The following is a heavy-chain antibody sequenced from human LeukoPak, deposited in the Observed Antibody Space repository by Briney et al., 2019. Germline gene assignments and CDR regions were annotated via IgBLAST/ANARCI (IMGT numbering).Heavy chain of an antibody. J-gene: IGHJ4*02. V-gene: IGHV3-23*01. Sequence: PGGSLRLSCAASGFTFSSYAMSWVRQAPGKGLEWVSAISGSGGSTYYADSVKGRFTISRDNSKNTLYLQMNSLRAEDTAVYYCARGLSYYDSSGYYLVIGGFDFWGQGILVTVSS. CDR3: ARGLSYYDSSGYYLVIGGFDF. CDR1: GFTFSSYA. D-gene: IGHD3-22*01. CDR2: ISGSGGST.